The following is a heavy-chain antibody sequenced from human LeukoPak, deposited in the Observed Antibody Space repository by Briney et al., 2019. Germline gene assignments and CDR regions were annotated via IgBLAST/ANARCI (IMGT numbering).Heavy chain of an antibody. CDR3: ARVRRGIAAAGTDYYYYMDV. CDR1: GHTFTDYG. CDR2: ISVYNGNT. V-gene: IGHV1-18*01. D-gene: IGHD6-13*01. J-gene: IGHJ6*03. Sequence: GASVKVSCKASGHTFTDYGIGWVRQAPGQGLEWMGWISVYNGNTNYAQKLQGRVTITADESTSTAYMELSSLRSEDTAVYYCARVRRGIAAAGTDYYYYMDVWGKGTTVTVSS.